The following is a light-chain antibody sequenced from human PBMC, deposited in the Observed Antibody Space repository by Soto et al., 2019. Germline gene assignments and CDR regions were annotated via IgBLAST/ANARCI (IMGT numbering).Light chain of an antibody. CDR1: QSVSSSY. Sequence: EIVLTQSPGTLSLSPGERATLSCRASQSVSSSYLAWYQQRPGQAPRLLIYGASSRATGIPDRFSGSGSGTDFTLTISRLETVDFAVYCCQQYGSSPLVTFGQGTRLEI. CDR2: GAS. V-gene: IGKV3-20*01. CDR3: QQYGSSPLVT. J-gene: IGKJ5*01.